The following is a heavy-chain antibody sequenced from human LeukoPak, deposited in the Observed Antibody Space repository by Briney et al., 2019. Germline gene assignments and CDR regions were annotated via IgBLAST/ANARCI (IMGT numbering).Heavy chain of an antibody. CDR2: ISGSGGST. J-gene: IGHJ4*02. CDR1: GFTFSSYA. V-gene: IGHV3-23*01. Sequence: GGSLRLSCAAPGFTFSSYAMSWVRQAPGKGLEWVSGISGSGGSTYYADFVKGRFTISRDNSKNTLYLQMNSLRVEDTAVYYCAKGRTAYCSSTSCYTIDYWGQGTLVTVSS. CDR3: AKGRTAYCSSTSCYTIDY. D-gene: IGHD2-2*02.